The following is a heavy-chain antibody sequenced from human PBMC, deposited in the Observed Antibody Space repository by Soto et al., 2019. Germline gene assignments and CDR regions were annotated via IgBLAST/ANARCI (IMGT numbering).Heavy chain of an antibody. Sequence: QVQLVQSGAELKKPGASVKVSCKASGYTFSNYDMNWVRQATGQGPEWIGWVNPNNGDTGYAQKFXAXVXLTTDISTTTAYMELTSLRSEDTAIYYCAKVSRKGSAIDFDYWGQGTLITVSS. V-gene: IGHV1-8*01. CDR1: GYTFSNYD. CDR3: AKVSRKGSAIDFDY. CDR2: VNPNNGDT. J-gene: IGHJ4*02. D-gene: IGHD3-10*01.